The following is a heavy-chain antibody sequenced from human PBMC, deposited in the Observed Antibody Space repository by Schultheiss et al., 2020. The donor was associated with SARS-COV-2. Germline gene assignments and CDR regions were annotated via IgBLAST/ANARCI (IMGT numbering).Heavy chain of an antibody. Sequence: GGSLRLSCAASGFTFSSYWMHWVRQAPGKGLEWVSYISSSGSTIYYADSVKGRFTISRDNSKNTLYLQMNSLRAEDTAVYYCAKDRSGSGSTFDYWGQGTLVTVSS. CDR1: GFTFSSYW. V-gene: IGHV3-48*01. CDR3: AKDRSGSGSTFDY. D-gene: IGHD3-10*01. CDR2: ISSSGSTI. J-gene: IGHJ4*02.